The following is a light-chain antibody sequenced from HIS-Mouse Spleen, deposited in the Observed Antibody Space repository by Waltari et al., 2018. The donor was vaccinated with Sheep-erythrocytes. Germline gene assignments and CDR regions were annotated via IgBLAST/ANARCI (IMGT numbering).Light chain of an antibody. Sequence: AIQLTQSPSSLSASVGDRVTITCRASQGISSALAWYQQKPGKAPKLLIYDASSLESGVPSRFSGSGSGTDFTLTISSLQAEDVAVYYCQQYYSTLTFGGGTKVEIK. J-gene: IGKJ4*01. CDR2: DAS. V-gene: IGKV1-13*02. CDR1: QGISSA. CDR3: QQYYSTLT.